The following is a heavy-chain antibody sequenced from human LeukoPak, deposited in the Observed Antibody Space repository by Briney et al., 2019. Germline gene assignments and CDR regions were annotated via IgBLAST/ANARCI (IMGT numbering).Heavy chain of an antibody. J-gene: IGHJ3*02. CDR1: GGSISSGGYY. Sequence: SETLSLTCTVSGGSISSGGYYWSWIRQHPGKGPEWIGYIYYSGSAYYNPSLKSRVTISVDTSKNQFSLGLSSVTAAVTAVYYCAGFTYYYDTSGSQRAFDIWGQGTMVTVSS. CDR2: IYYSGSA. CDR3: AGFTYYYDTSGSQRAFDI. V-gene: IGHV4-31*03. D-gene: IGHD3-22*01.